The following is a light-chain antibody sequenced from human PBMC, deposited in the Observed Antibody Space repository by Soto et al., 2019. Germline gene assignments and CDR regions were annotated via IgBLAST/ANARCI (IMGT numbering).Light chain of an antibody. J-gene: IGLJ2*01. Sequence: QSVLTQPPSASGTPGQRVTISCSGSSPNIGSNTVNWYQQLPGTAPKHLIYSNNQRPSGVPDRFSGSKSGTSASLAISGLQSEDEADYYCAAWDDSLNGPVFGGGTKLTVL. CDR3: AAWDDSLNGPV. CDR1: SPNIGSNT. V-gene: IGLV1-44*01. CDR2: SNN.